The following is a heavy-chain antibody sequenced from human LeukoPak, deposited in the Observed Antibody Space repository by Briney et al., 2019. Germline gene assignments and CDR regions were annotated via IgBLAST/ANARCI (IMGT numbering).Heavy chain of an antibody. CDR2: ISYDGSNK. CDR3: AERIGSGRTDRSAPLLFDY. J-gene: IGHJ4*02. Sequence: GRSLRLSCAASGFTFSSYGMHWVRQAPGKGLEWVAVISYDGSNKYYADSVKGRFTISRDNSKNTLYLQMNSLRAEDTAVYYCAERIGSGRTDRSAPLLFDYWGQGTLVTVSS. D-gene: IGHD6-19*01. V-gene: IGHV3-30*18. CDR1: GFTFSSYG.